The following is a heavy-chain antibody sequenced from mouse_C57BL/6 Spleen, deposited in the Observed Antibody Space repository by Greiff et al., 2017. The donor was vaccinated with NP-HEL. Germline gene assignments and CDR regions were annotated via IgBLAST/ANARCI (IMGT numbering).Heavy chain of an antibody. J-gene: IGHJ1*03. V-gene: IGHV1-18*01. D-gene: IGHD1-1*01. CDR2: INPNNGGT. Sequence: DVKLQESGPELVKPGASVKIPCKASGYTFTDYNMDWVKQSHGKSLEWIGDINPNNGGTIYNQKFKGKATLTVDKSSSTAYMELRSLTSEDTAVYYCARDYDYYGSSYGYFDVWGTGTTVTVSS. CDR3: ARDYDYYGSSYGYFDV. CDR1: GYTFTDYN.